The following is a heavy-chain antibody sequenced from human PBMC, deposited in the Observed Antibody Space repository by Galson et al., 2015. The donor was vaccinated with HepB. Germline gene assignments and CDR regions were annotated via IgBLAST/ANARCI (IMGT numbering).Heavy chain of an antibody. CDR1: GYSFTSYW. J-gene: IGHJ4*02. CDR2: IYPGDSDI. Sequence: QSGAEVKKPGESLKISCKGSGYSFTSYWIGWVRQMPGKGLEWMAIIYPGDSDIRYSPSFQGQVTISAVKSISTAFLHWSSLKASDTAIYYCVRGRGYCSSNSCYEFDYWGQGTLVTVSS. D-gene: IGHD2-2*01. CDR3: VRGRGYCSSNSCYEFDY. V-gene: IGHV5-51*01.